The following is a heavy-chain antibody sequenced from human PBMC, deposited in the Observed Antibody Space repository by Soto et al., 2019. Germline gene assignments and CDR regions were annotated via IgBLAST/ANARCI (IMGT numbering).Heavy chain of an antibody. V-gene: IGHV1-18*01. CDR2: ISAYNGNT. Sequence: ASVKVSCKASGYTFTSYGIRWVRQAPRQGLAWMGWISAYNGNTNYGQKLQGRVTMTTDTSTSTAYTELRSVRSDDTAVYYGARDLGVVGYCSGGSCHVGYWGQGTLVTVSS. CDR1: GYTFTSYG. D-gene: IGHD2-15*01. CDR3: ARDLGVVGYCSGGSCHVGY. J-gene: IGHJ4*02.